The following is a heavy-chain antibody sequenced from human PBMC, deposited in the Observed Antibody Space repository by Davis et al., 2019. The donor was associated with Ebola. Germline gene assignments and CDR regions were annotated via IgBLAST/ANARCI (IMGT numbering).Heavy chain of an antibody. Sequence: PGGSLRLSCAASGFTFNKYWMHWVRHAPGKGLVYVSRISSDGGITSYADSVKGQFTISRDNSKNTLYLQMNSLRAEDTAVYYCANYDSSGYYRAEDYWGQGTLVTVSS. J-gene: IGHJ4*02. CDR3: ANYDSSGYYRAEDY. V-gene: IGHV3-74*01. CDR1: GFTFNKYW. CDR2: ISSDGGIT. D-gene: IGHD3-22*01.